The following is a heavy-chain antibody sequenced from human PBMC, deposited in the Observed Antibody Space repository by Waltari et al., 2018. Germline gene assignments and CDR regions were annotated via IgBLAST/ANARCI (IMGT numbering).Heavy chain of an antibody. CDR1: GYTFTSDY. CDR3: ARGFTIFGVVGDDAFDI. Sequence: QVQLVQSGAEVKKPGASVKVSCKASGYTFTSDYMHWVRQAPGQGLEWMGIINPSGGSTSYAQKCQGRVTMTRDTSTSTVYMELSSLRSEDTAVYYCARGFTIFGVVGDDAFDIWGQGTMVTVSS. D-gene: IGHD3-3*01. CDR2: INPSGGST. V-gene: IGHV1-46*01. J-gene: IGHJ3*02.